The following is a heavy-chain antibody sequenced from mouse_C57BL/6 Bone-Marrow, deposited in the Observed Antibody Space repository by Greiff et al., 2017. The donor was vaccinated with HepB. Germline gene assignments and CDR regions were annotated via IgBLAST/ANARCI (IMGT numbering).Heavy chain of an antibody. Sequence: VQLQQPGAELVKPGASVKMSCKASGYTFTSYWITWVKQRPGQGLEWIGDIYPGSGSTNYNQKFKGKAILTADKSSSTAYMELRSLTSEDSAVYYCTRCYTDRYFDVWGTGTTVTVSS. CDR3: TRCYTDRYFDV. CDR2: IYPGSGST. CDR1: GYTFTSYW. V-gene: IGHV1-55*01. D-gene: IGHD2-12*01. J-gene: IGHJ1*03.